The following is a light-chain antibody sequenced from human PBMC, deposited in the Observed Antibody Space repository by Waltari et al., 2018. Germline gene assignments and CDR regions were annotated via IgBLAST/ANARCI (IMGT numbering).Light chain of an antibody. Sequence: QSALTQPASVSGSPGQSVTISCTGASSDIGRYDIVSWYQQHPGNAPKLIICDVSKRPSGVADRFSGSKSGDTASLTISGLQFEDEADYYCCSYAGNYIWVFGGGTRLTVI. J-gene: IGLJ3*02. V-gene: IGLV2-23*02. CDR2: DVS. CDR1: SSDIGRYDI. CDR3: CSYAGNYIWV.